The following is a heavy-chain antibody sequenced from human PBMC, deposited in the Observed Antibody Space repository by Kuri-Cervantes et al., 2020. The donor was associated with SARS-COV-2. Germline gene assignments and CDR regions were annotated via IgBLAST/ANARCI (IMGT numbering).Heavy chain of an antibody. V-gene: IGHV3-74*01. CDR2: INSDGSST. CDR1: GFTFSSYW. CDR3: AKEGYDFWSGGKRAPLDY. D-gene: IGHD3-3*01. Sequence: GGSLRLSCAASGFTFSSYWMHWVRQAPGKGLVWVSRINSDGSSTNYADSVKGRFTISRDNAKNTLYLQMNSLRAEDTAVYYCAKEGYDFWSGGKRAPLDYWGQGTLVTVSS. J-gene: IGHJ4*02.